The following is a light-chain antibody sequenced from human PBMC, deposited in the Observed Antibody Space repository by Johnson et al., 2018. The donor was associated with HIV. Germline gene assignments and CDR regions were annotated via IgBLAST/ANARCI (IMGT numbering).Light chain of an antibody. V-gene: IGLV1-51*02. Sequence: HSVLTQPPSVSAAPGQKVTISCSGSSSNIGNNYVSWYQQLPGTAPKLLIYENNKRPSGIPDRFSGSKSGTSATLGITGLQTGDEADYYCGTWDSSLMARVFGTGTKVTVL. CDR2: ENN. CDR3: GTWDSSLMARV. J-gene: IGLJ1*01. CDR1: SSNIGNNY.